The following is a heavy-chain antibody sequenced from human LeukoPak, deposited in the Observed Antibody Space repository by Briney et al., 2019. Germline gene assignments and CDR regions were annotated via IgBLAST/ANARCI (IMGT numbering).Heavy chain of an antibody. J-gene: IGHJ5*02. CDR1: GFTFSSYA. Sequence: PGRSLRLSCAASGFTFSSYAMHWVRQAPGKGLEWVAVISYDGSNKYYADSVKGRFTISRDNSKNTLYLQMNSLRAEDTAVYYCARERPRVFGVVPPGPPWFDPWGQGTLVTVSS. CDR2: ISYDGSNK. V-gene: IGHV3-30*01. CDR3: ARERPRVFGVVPPGPPWFDP. D-gene: IGHD3-3*01.